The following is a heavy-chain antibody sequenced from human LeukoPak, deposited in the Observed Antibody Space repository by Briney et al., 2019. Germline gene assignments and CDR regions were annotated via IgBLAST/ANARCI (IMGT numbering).Heavy chain of an antibody. CDR2: INSDGSST. CDR3: AREEFP. CDR1: GFTFSSYA. J-gene: IGHJ5*02. Sequence: GGSLRLSCAASGFTFSSYAMSWVRQAPGKGLVWGSRINSDGSSTSYADSVKGRFTISRDNAKNTLYLQMNSLGAEDTAVYYCAREEFPWGQGTLVTVSS. V-gene: IGHV3-74*01. D-gene: IGHD3-10*01.